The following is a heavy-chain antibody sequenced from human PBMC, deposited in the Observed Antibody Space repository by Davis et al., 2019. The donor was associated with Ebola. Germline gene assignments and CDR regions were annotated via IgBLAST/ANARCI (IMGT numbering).Heavy chain of an antibody. D-gene: IGHD4-17*01. CDR3: ARDEGWDGDYVMYYYYYGMDV. V-gene: IGHV3-7*03. Sequence: GESLKISCAASGFTFSSYWMSWVRQAPGKGLEWVANIKQHGSEKYYVDSVKGRFTISRDNAKNSLYLQMTSLRAEDTAVYYCARDEGWDGDYVMYYYYYGMDVWGQGTTVTVSS. CDR1: GFTFSSYW. CDR2: IKQHGSEK. J-gene: IGHJ6*02.